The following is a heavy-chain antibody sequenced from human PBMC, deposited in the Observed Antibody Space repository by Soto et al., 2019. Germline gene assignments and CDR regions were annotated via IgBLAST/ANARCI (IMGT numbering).Heavy chain of an antibody. V-gene: IGHV3-23*01. CDR2: ISGNGGST. Sequence: EVQLLESGGGLVQPGGSLRLSCAASGFTFSSYAMSWVRQAPGKGLEWVSAISGNGGSTYYADSVKGRFTISRDNSKNTLYLQMNSLVAQDTALYYCSKLLRNLDRWGQGTLVTVSS. CDR3: SKLLRNLDR. J-gene: IGHJ5*02. CDR1: GFTFSSYA. D-gene: IGHD3-3*01.